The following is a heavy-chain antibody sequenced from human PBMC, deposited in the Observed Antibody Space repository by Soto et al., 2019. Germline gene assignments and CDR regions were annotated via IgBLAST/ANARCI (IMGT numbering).Heavy chain of an antibody. D-gene: IGHD5-12*01. CDR2: ISGSGGST. CDR3: AKDTAVRSCYGCDAEYFQH. J-gene: IGHJ1*01. V-gene: IGHV3-23*01. CDR1: GFTFSSYA. Sequence: EVQLLESGGGLVQPGGSLRLSCAASGFTFSSYAMSWVRQAPGKGLVWVSAISGSGGSTYYADSLKGRFTISRDNSKNPLYLQIKGLRAEETAVYYCAKDTAVRSCYGCDAEYFQHWGQGTLVTVSS.